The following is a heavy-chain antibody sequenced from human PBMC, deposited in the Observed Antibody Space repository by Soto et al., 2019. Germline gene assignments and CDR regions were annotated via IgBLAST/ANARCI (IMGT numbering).Heavy chain of an antibody. J-gene: IGHJ4*02. CDR2: IKQDGSEK. Sequence: EVQLVESGGGLVQPGGSLRLSCAASGFTFSSYWMSWVRQAPGKGLEWVANIKQDGSEKYYVDSVKGRFTISRDNAKNSLYLQMTSLRAEDTAVYYCAVAYYDFWSGYFVDYWGQGTLVTVSS. CDR3: AVAYYDFWSGYFVDY. D-gene: IGHD3-3*01. V-gene: IGHV3-7*01. CDR1: GFTFSSYW.